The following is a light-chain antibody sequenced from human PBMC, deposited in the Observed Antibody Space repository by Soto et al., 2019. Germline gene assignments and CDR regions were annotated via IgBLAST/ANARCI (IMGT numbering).Light chain of an antibody. Sequence: QSALTQPASVSGSPGQSITISCTGTSSDVGGYNYVSWYQQSPGKAPKLMIYEVTNRPSGVSTRFSGSKSGNTASLTISGLQAEDEADYYCGTYASSSTYVFGTGTKLTVL. CDR1: SSDVGGYNY. CDR3: GTYASSSTYV. J-gene: IGLJ1*01. CDR2: EVT. V-gene: IGLV2-14*01.